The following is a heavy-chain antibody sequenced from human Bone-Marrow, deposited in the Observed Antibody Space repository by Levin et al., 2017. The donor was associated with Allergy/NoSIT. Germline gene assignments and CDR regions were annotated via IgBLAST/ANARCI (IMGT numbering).Heavy chain of an antibody. V-gene: IGHV3-23*01. CDR3: AKVTTVTTLFDY. CDR1: GFTFSSYA. D-gene: IGHD4-11*01. J-gene: IGHJ4*02. CDR2: ISGSGGST. Sequence: ASVKVSCAASGFTFSSYAMSWVRQAPGKGLEWVSAISGSGGSTYYADSVKGRFTISRDNSKNTLYLQMNSLRAEDTAVYYCAKVTTVTTLFDYWGQGTLVTVSS.